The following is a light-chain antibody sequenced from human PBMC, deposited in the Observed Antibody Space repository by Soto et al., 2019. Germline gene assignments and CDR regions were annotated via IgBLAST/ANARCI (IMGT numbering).Light chain of an antibody. CDR1: STDVGGYNY. Sequence: QSVLAQPSSVSGSPGQSITISCTGTSTDVGGYNYVSWYQRHPGKGPKLIIYEVSNRPSGVSDRFSGSKSGNTASLTISGLQAEDEADYYCSSFTSRFTFVFGTGTKVTVL. J-gene: IGLJ1*01. CDR3: SSFTSRFTFV. V-gene: IGLV2-14*01. CDR2: EVS.